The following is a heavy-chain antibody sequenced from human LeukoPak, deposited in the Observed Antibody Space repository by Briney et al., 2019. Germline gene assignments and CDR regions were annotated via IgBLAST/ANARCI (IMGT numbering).Heavy chain of an antibody. J-gene: IGHJ3*01. CDR1: GYTFSSHS. CDR2: IGHTGSPA. Sequence: PGGSLTLSCGASGYTFSSHSRTWVRQAPGKTLEWISYIGHTGSPAHYADSVRGLFTITRDNAKNSLYLQMNSLAVEDTAVYCFARDQRPYCGGECYCAIDLWGRGTLVSVSS. V-gene: IGHV3-48*01. CDR3: ARDQRPYCGGECYCAIDL. D-gene: IGHD2-21*01.